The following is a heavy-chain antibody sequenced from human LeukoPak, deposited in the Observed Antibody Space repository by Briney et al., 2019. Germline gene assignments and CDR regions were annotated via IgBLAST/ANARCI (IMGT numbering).Heavy chain of an antibody. D-gene: IGHD6-19*01. Sequence: SETLSLTCAVYGGSFSGYYWSWIRQPPGKGLEWIGEINHSGSTNYNPSLKSRVTISVDTSRNQFSLKLSSVTAADTAVYYCARFKRAGGWSYFDYWGQGTLVTVSS. CDR1: GGSFSGYY. CDR2: INHSGST. CDR3: ARFKRAGGWSYFDY. V-gene: IGHV4-34*01. J-gene: IGHJ4*02.